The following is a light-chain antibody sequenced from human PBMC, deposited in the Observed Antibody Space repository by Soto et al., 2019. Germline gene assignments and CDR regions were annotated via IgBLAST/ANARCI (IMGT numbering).Light chain of an antibody. CDR2: SAS. CDR1: QSILGW. CDR3: LHDYNFPRT. V-gene: IGKV1-12*01. J-gene: IGKJ1*01. Sequence: DIQMTQSPSTLSASVEDRVTITCRASQSILGWLAWYQQKPGKAPNLLIYSASELHNGVPSRFRGSGSGTDFTLTISTLQPEDFATYYCLHDYNFPRTFGQGTKVDIK.